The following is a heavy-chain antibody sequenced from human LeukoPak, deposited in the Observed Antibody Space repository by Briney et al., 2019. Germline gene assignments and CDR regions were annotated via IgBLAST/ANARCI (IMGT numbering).Heavy chain of an antibody. CDR2: IYYSGST. CDR3: ARGVTTVTTFKRSYWYFDL. CDR1: GGSISSYY. Sequence: SETLSLTCTVSGGSISSYYWSWIRQPPGKGLEWIGYIYYSGSTNYNPSLKSRVTISVDTSKNQFSLKLSSVTAADTAVYYCARGVTTVTTFKRSYWYFDLWGRGTLVTVSS. J-gene: IGHJ2*01. D-gene: IGHD4-17*01. V-gene: IGHV4-59*01.